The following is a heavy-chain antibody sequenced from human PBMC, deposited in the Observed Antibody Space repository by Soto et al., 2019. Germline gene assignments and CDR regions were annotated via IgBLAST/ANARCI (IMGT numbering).Heavy chain of an antibody. CDR1: GFTFSSYA. CDR3: ARDGIIDYYDSSGYYSHY. CDR2: ISYDGSNK. Sequence: QVQLVESGGGVVQPGRSLRLSCAASGFTFSSYAMHWVRQAPGKGLEWVAVISYDGSNKYYADSVKGRFTISRDNSKNTLYLQMNSLRAEDTAVYYCARDGIIDYYDSSGYYSHYWGQGTLVTVSS. V-gene: IGHV3-30-3*01. J-gene: IGHJ4*02. D-gene: IGHD3-22*01.